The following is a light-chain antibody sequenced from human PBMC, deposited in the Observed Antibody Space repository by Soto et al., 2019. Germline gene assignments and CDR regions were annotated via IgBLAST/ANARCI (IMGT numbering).Light chain of an antibody. CDR3: TSYAGYNNPVV. Sequence: QSALTQPPSASGSPGQSVTISCTGTSSDIGSYNYVSWYQQHPDKAPKLMIYEVNKRPSGVPDRFSGSKSGNTASLTVSGLQAEDEADYYCTSYAGYNNPVVFGGWTQLTVL. CDR2: EVN. J-gene: IGLJ2*01. CDR1: SSDIGSYNY. V-gene: IGLV2-8*01.